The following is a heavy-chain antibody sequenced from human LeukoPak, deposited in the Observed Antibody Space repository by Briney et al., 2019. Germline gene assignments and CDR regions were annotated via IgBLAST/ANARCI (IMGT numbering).Heavy chain of an antibody. CDR3: ARDYGGNSGWFDP. V-gene: IGHV1-8*01. J-gene: IGHJ5*02. Sequence: VASVMVSCKAFGYTFTSYDINWVRQATGQGLEWMGWMNPNSGNTGYAQKFQGRVTMTRDTSTSTAYMELSSLRSEDTAVYYCARDYGGNSGWFDPWGQGTLVTVSS. D-gene: IGHD4-23*01. CDR2: MNPNSGNT. CDR1: GYTFTSYD.